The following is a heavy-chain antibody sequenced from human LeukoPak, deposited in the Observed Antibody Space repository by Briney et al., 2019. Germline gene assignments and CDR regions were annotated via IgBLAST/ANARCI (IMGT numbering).Heavy chain of an antibody. CDR1: GGSISSSGYY. D-gene: IGHD3-16*02. J-gene: IGHJ5*02. CDR3: ARGSTYYDYVWGSYRYAVRNWFDP. CDR2: INHSGST. Sequence: SETLSLTCTVSGGSISSSGYYWSWIRQPPGKGLEWIGEINHSGSTNYNPSLKSRVTISVDTSKNQFSLKLSSVTAADTAVYYCARGSTYYDYVWGSYRYAVRNWFDPWGQGTLVTVSS. V-gene: IGHV4-39*07.